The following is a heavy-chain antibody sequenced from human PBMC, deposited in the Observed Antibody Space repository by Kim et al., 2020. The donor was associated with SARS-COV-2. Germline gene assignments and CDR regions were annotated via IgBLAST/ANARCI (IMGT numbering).Heavy chain of an antibody. J-gene: IGHJ6*01. CDR3: ARGPLIVATNNYYYSGMD. CDR2: INHSGST. V-gene: IGHV4-34*01. D-gene: IGHD5-12*01. CDR1: GGSFSGYY. Sequence: SETLSLTCAVYGGSFSGYYWSWIRQPPGKGLEWIGEINHSGSTNYNPSLKSRVTISVDTSKNQFSLKLSSVTAADTAVYYCARGPLIVATNNYYYSGMD.